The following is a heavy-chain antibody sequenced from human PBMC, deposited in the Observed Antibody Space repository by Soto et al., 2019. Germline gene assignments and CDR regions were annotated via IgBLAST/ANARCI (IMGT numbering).Heavy chain of an antibody. J-gene: IGHJ5*02. CDR2: IYHSGST. Sequence: SETLSLTCAVSGGSISSGGYSWSWIRQPPGKGLEWIGYIYHSGSTYYNPSLKSRVTISVDKSKNQFSLKLSSVTAADTAVYYCARDVGYDYGDYERFDPWGQGTLVTVSS. V-gene: IGHV4-30-2*01. D-gene: IGHD4-17*01. CDR1: GGSISSGGYS. CDR3: ARDVGYDYGDYERFDP.